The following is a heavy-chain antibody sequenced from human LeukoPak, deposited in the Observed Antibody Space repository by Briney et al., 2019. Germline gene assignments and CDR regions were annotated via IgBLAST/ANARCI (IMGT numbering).Heavy chain of an antibody. D-gene: IGHD2-2*01. V-gene: IGHV4-34*01. CDR1: GGSFSGHY. CDR3: ARGRYCSSTSCYAEDAFDI. J-gene: IGHJ3*02. CDR2: INHSGST. Sequence: SEILSLTCAVYGGSFSGHYWTWIRQPPGKGLEWIGEINHSGSTNYNPSLKSRVTISVDTSKNQFSLKVSSVTAADTAVYYCARGRYCSSTSCYAEDAFDIWGQGTMVTVSS.